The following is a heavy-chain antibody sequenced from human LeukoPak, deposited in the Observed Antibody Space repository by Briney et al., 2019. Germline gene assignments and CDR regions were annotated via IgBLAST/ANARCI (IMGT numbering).Heavy chain of an antibody. J-gene: IGHJ4*02. D-gene: IGHD5-12*01. Sequence: VGSLRLSCAASGFTFSDYYMSWIRQAPGKGLEWVSYISSSSSYTDYADSVKGRFTISRDNAKNSLNLQMNSLRAEVTAVYYCARDSGYSGYSDYWGQGTLVTVSS. V-gene: IGHV3-11*05. CDR3: ARDSGYSGYSDY. CDR2: ISSSSSYT. CDR1: GFTFSDYY.